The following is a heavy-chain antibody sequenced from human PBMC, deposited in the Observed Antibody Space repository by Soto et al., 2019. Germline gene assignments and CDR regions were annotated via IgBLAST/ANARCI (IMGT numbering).Heavy chain of an antibody. CDR2: IRASGGDT. Sequence: EVQLLESGGGLVQPGGSLRLSCAASGFTFSRYAMTWVRQAPGKGLDWVSTIRASGGDTYYADSVKGRFTISRDNSMNTLFLHMNSLRAGDTAIYYCAKGGYTSPFDYWGLGTLVTVSS. J-gene: IGHJ4*02. V-gene: IGHV3-23*01. CDR3: AKGGYTSPFDY. D-gene: IGHD5-12*01. CDR1: GFTFSRYA.